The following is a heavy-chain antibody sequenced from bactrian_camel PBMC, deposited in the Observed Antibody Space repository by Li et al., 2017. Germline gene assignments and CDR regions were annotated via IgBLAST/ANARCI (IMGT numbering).Heavy chain of an antibody. Sequence: VQLVESGGGSEQAGGSLRLSCTVSRYSFSNAYMAWFRQAPGKEREGVAAIFSGGSNTYYSTSVKGRFTISQDNANNTMYLQLTSLKTDDTAMYYCARSPWYDPAVRGQGTQVTVS. V-gene: IGHV3S40*01. CDR2: IFSGGSNT. J-gene: IGHJ4*01. CDR3: ARSPWYDPAV. D-gene: IGHD6*01. CDR1: RYSFSNAY.